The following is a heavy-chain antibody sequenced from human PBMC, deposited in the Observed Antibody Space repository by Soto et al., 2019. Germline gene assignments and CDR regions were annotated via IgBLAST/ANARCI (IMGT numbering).Heavy chain of an antibody. Sequence: QVQLVESGGGVVQPGRSLRLSCAASGFTFSPHAMHWVRQGPGKGLEWVAVISYEGSNKYYADSVKGRFTISRDNSKNTLDLQMNSLRAEDTAVYYCARERNTGYDYSYYYGMDVWGQGTTVTVSS. CDR3: ARERNTGYDYSYYYGMDV. CDR1: GFTFSPHA. D-gene: IGHD5-18*01. CDR2: ISYEGSNK. V-gene: IGHV3-30-3*01. J-gene: IGHJ6*02.